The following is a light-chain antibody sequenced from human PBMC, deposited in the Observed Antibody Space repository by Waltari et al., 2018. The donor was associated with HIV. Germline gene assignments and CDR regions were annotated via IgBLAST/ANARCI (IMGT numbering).Light chain of an antibody. CDR1: QGLVYSDGDIY. CDR2: KVS. V-gene: IGKV2-30*01. Sequence: DVVLTQSPLSLPVTLGQPASISCRPSQGLVYSDGDIYLNWFQQRPGQSPRRLIYKVSNRDSGVPDRFSGSGSGTDFTLKISRVEAEDVGVYYCMQGTHWPTTFGQGTKLEIK. J-gene: IGKJ2*01. CDR3: MQGTHWPTT.